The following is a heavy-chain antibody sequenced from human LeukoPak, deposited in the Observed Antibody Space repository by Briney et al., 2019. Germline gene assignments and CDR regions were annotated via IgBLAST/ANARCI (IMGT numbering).Heavy chain of an antibody. CDR2: IYYGGST. J-gene: IGHJ5*02. V-gene: IGHV4-30-4*08. D-gene: IGHD2-2*01. CDR1: GGSISSGDYY. Sequence: PSQTLSLTCTVSGGSISSGDYYWSWIRQPPGKGLVWSRYIYYGGSTYYNPSLKSRVTISVDTSKNQFSLKLSSVTAADTAVYYCARHNYCSSTSCYSPWGQGTLVTVSS. CDR3: ARHNYCSSTSCYSP.